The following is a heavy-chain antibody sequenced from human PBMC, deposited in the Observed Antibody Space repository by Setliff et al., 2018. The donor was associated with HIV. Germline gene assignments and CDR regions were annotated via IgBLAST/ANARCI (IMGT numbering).Heavy chain of an antibody. D-gene: IGHD1-26*01. CDR1: GYTFTNYW. Sequence: PGESLKISCKASGYTFTNYWIGWVRQMPGKGLEWIGVIYPGDYVTRYGPSFQGQVSISADVSITTAYLQWSSLKASDTAMYYCTGRRRAPGTEDLEAYWGQGTLVTVSS. CDR3: TGRRRAPGTEDLEAY. CDR2: IYPGDYVT. V-gene: IGHV5-51*01. J-gene: IGHJ4*02.